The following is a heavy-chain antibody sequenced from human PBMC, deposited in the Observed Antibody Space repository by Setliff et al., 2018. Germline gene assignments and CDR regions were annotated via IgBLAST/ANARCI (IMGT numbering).Heavy chain of an antibody. J-gene: IGHJ4*02. V-gene: IGHV1-69*05. Sequence: QAPGQGLEWMGGIIPLLETANYPQKFLGRVTMTTDTSTSTAYMELRSLRPGDTAVYYCARINFYVSSGYYYASDNWGQGTLVTVSS. CDR2: IIPLLETA. CDR3: ARINFYVSSGYYYASDN. D-gene: IGHD3-22*01.